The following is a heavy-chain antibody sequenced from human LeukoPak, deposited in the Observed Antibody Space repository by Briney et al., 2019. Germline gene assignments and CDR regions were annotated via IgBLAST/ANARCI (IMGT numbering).Heavy chain of an antibody. J-gene: IGHJ3*02. CDR2: IYYSGST. V-gene: IGHV4-31*03. CDR1: GGSISSGGYY. CDR3: AGKQPGRYCSSTSCYTAGFGAFDI. D-gene: IGHD2-2*02. Sequence: TSQTLSLTCTVSGGSISSGGYYWSWIRQHPGKGLEWIGYIYYSGSTYYNPSLKSRVTISVDTSKNQFSLKLSSVTAADTAVYYCAGKQPGRYCSSTSCYTAGFGAFDIWGQGTMVTVSS.